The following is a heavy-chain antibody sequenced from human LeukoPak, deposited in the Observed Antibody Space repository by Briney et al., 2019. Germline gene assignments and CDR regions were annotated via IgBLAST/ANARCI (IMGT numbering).Heavy chain of an antibody. D-gene: IGHD1-26*01. CDR3: ARATKGADWYFDP. J-gene: IGHJ2*01. CDR1: GYAFTYYY. V-gene: IGHV1-2*02. CDR2: IIPNSGGT. Sequence: ASVKVSCKASGYAFTYYYMHWVRQAPGQGLEWMGWIIPNSGGTNYAQKFQGRVTMTRDTSISTAYVELSSLTSDDTAVYYCARATKGADWYFDPWGRGTLVTVSS.